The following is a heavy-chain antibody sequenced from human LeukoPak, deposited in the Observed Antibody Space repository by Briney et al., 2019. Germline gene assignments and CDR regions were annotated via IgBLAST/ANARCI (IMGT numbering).Heavy chain of an antibody. CDR2: ISAYNGNT. CDR3: ARSDSGSYSTVYFDY. J-gene: IGHJ4*02. CDR1: GYTFTSYG. Sequence: ASVKVSCKASGYTFTSYGTSWVRQAPGQGLERMGWISAYNGNTNYAQKLQGRVTMTTDTSTSTAYMELRSLRSDDTAVYYCARSDSGSYSTVYFDYWGQGTLVTVSS. D-gene: IGHD1-26*01. V-gene: IGHV1-18*01.